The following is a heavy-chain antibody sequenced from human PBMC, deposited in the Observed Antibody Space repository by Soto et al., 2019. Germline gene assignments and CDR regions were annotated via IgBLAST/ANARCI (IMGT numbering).Heavy chain of an antibody. D-gene: IGHD3-22*01. V-gene: IGHV1-69*06. Sequence: AVKVSCKASGGTFSSYAISWVRQAPGQGLEWMGGIIPIFGTANYAQKFQGRVTITADKSTSTAYMELSSLRSEDTAVYYCASSNYDSSGYYYNYYDYGMDVWG. CDR1: GGTFSSYA. CDR3: ASSNYDSSGYYYNYYDYGMDV. CDR2: IIPIFGTA. J-gene: IGHJ6*02.